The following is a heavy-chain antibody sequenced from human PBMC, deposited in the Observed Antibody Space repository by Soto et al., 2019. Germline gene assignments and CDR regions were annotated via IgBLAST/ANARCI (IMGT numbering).Heavy chain of an antibody. CDR2: IYTSGST. J-gene: IGHJ6*02. D-gene: IGHD2-15*01. V-gene: IGHV4-4*07. Sequence: QVQLQESGPGLVKPSETLSLTCTVSGGSISSYYWSWIRQPAGKGLEWIGRIYTSGSTNYNPSLKSQIQISVDTSKNHFSLNLSSLTAADTDVYYCARGLGVWGGGSPSTRHYYYYGIDVWGQGTPVTVSS. CDR1: GGSISSYY. CDR3: ARGLGVWGGGSPSTRHYYYYGIDV.